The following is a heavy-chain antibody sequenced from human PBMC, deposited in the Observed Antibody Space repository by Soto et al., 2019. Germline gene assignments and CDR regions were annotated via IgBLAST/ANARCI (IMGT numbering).Heavy chain of an antibody. D-gene: IGHD4-17*01. Sequence: QITLKESGPTLVKPTQTLTLTCTFSGFSLRTSGVGVGWIRQPPGKALEWLALIYWDDGKRYSPSLKSRLTITQNTSKNRVVLIMTNMDPVDTATYYCAHLTTGGFYFDYWGQGTLVTVSS. CDR1: GFSLRTSGVG. V-gene: IGHV2-5*02. CDR2: IYWDDGK. CDR3: AHLTTGGFYFDY. J-gene: IGHJ4*02.